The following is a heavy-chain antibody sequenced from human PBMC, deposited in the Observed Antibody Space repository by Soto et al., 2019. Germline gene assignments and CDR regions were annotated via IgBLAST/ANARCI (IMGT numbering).Heavy chain of an antibody. CDR3: AQHVGYSSSWYYFDY. V-gene: IGHV4-4*02. CDR2: IYHSGST. CDR1: GGSISFSNW. D-gene: IGHD6-13*01. J-gene: IGHJ4*02. Sequence: AETLSIPCAFSGGSISFSNWWSWVRQPPGKGLEWIGEIYHSGSTNYNPSLKSRVTISVDKSKNQFSLKLSSVTAADTAVYYCAQHVGYSSSWYYFDYWGQGTMVTVSS.